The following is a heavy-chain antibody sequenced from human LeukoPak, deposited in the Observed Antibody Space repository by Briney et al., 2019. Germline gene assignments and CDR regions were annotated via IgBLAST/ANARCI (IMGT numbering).Heavy chain of an antibody. V-gene: IGHV3-21*01. Sequence: GGSLRLSCANSGFSFSDYNMNWVRQAPGKGLEWVSSISRSSRYIYYADSMKGRFTISRDNAKNSLYLQMNSLRAADTAVYYCARRLRDSSSSGDYGMDVWGQGTTVTVSS. D-gene: IGHD6-6*01. CDR3: ARRLRDSSSSGDYGMDV. CDR2: ISRSSRYI. J-gene: IGHJ6*02. CDR1: GFSFSDYN.